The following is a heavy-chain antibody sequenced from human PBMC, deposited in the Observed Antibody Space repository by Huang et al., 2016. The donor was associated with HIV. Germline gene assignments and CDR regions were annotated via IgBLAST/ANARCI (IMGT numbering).Heavy chain of an antibody. V-gene: IGHV4-34*01. Sequence: QVQLYQWGAGPLRPSETLSLPCGFSGGSLQGYYWNWLRQSPGRGLEWIGEVNHGGSTKNTPALKSRVTISLVTSKIQFSLNLTSVTATDTADYYCATSSSGSGWYLDIWGRGTLVSVS. D-gene: IGHD3-22*01. CDR2: VNHGGST. CDR3: ATSSSGSGWYLDI. J-gene: IGHJ2*01. CDR1: GGSLQGYY.